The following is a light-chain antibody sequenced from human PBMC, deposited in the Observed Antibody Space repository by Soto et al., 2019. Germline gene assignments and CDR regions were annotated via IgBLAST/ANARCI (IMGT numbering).Light chain of an antibody. CDR1: SSDVGGYNR. J-gene: IGLJ3*02. V-gene: IGLV2-14*01. Sequence: QSALTQPASVTGSPGQSITISCTGTSSDVGGYNRVSWYQQYPGTAPKVMIYEVTNRPSGVSDRFSGSKSGNTASLTISGLQPEDEADYSCTSYTIRSTWVFGGGTQLTVL. CDR3: TSYTIRSTWV. CDR2: EVT.